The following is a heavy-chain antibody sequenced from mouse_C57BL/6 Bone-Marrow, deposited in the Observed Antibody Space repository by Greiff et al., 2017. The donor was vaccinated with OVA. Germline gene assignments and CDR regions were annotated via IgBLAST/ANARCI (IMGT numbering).Heavy chain of an antibody. D-gene: IGHD2-5*01. CDR2: ISYDGSN. CDR3: ARDRNYNRMGAMDY. V-gene: IGHV3-6*01. Sequence: ESGPGLVKPSQSLSLTCSVTGYSITSGYYWNWIRQFPGNKLEWMGYISYDGSNNYNPSLKNRISITRDTSKNQFFLKLNSVTTEDTATYYCARDRNYNRMGAMDYWGQGTSVTVSS. J-gene: IGHJ4*01. CDR1: GYSITSGYY.